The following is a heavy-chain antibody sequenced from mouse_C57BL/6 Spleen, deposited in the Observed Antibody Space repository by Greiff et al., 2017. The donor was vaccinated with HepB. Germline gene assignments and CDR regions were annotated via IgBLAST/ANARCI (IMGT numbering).Heavy chain of an antibody. CDR2: INPNNGGT. J-gene: IGHJ1*03. Sequence: VQLQQSGPELVKPGASVKISCKASGYTFTDYYMNWVKQRHGKSLEWIGDINPNNGGTSYNQKFKGKATLTVDKSSSTAYMELRSLTSEDSAVYYCATIYHWYFDVWGTGTTVTVSS. V-gene: IGHV1-26*01. CDR3: ATIYHWYFDV. CDR1: GYTFTDYY. D-gene: IGHD2-1*01.